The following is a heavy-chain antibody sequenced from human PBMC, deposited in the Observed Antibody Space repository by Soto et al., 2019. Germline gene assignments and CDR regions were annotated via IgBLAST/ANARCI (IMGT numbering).Heavy chain of an antibody. CDR2: IGPESGAT. CDR1: GYTFSGHY. CDR3: GRGRSGQIVIFY. V-gene: IGHV1-2*02. D-gene: IGHD1-26*01. Sequence: ASVKVSCKTSGYTFSGHYIHWVRQAPQQGPEWMGEIGPESGATRYAEKFRGRVTMTMDTSMTTVYMELRNLSPDDTAVYYCGRGRSGQIVIFYWRQGTPVTVSS. J-gene: IGHJ4*02.